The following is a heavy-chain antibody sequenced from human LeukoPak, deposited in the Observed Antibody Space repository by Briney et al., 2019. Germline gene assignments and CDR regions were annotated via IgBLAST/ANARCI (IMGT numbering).Heavy chain of an antibody. J-gene: IGHJ2*01. CDR3: ARGGITGPGYFDL. CDR1: GYTFTNYY. D-gene: IGHD1-14*01. Sequence: ASVKVSCKASGYTFTNYYIHWVRQAPGQGLEWMGLINPGGDNTDYAQNFQGRVTMTRDTSTSTVYMGLSSLRSEDTAVYYCARGGITGPGYFDLWGRGTLVTVSS. CDR2: INPGGDNT. V-gene: IGHV1-46*01.